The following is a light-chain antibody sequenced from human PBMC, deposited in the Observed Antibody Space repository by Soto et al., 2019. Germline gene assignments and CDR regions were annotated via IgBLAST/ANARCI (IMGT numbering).Light chain of an antibody. CDR3: ISYKGNSNHVV. CDR1: SSDVGGYNY. Sequence: QSALTQPASVSGSPGQSIAISCTGTSSDVGGYNYVSWYQQHPGKAPKLLIYDVSNRPSGVSDRFSGSKSGNTASLTISGLQAEDEADYYCISYKGNSNHVVFGGGTKLTVL. V-gene: IGLV2-14*03. J-gene: IGLJ2*01. CDR2: DVS.